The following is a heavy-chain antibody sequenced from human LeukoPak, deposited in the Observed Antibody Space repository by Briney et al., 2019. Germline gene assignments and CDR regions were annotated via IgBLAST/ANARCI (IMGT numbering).Heavy chain of an antibody. D-gene: IGHD2-15*01. CDR1: GFTFDDYA. CDR3: ARSGYCSGGSCYPFDY. Sequence: GGSLRLSCAASGFTFDDYAMHWVRQAPGKGLDWVSGISWNSGSIGYADSVKGRFTISRDNAKNSLYLQMNSLGAEDMALYYCARSGYCSGGSCYPFDYWGQGTLVTVSS. J-gene: IGHJ4*02. CDR2: ISWNSGSI. V-gene: IGHV3-9*03.